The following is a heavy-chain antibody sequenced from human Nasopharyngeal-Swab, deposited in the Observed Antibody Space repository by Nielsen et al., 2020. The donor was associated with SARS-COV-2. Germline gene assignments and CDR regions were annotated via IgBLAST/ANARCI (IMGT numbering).Heavy chain of an antibody. CDR2: ISYDGSNK. V-gene: IGHV3-30-3*01. D-gene: IGHD6-13*01. CDR3: ARDLSIAAASI. J-gene: IGHJ4*02. Sequence: ARQAPGKGLEWVAVISYDGSNKYYADSVKGRFTISRDNSKNTLYLQMNSLRAEDTAVYYCARDLSIAAASIWGQGTLVTVSS.